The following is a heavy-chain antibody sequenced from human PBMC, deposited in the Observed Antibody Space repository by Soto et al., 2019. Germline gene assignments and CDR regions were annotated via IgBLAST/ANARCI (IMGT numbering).Heavy chain of an antibody. CDR3: ARAATQLVDYQYYYYYMDV. CDR2: IYYSGST. J-gene: IGHJ6*03. CDR1: GGSISSGDYY. V-gene: IGHV4-61*08. D-gene: IGHD3-16*01. Sequence: SETLSLTCTVSGGSISSGDYYWSWIRQPPGKGLEWIGYIYYSGSTNYNPSLKSRVTISVDTSKNQFSLKLSSVTAADTAVYYCARAATQLVDYQYYYYYMDVWGKGTTVTVSS.